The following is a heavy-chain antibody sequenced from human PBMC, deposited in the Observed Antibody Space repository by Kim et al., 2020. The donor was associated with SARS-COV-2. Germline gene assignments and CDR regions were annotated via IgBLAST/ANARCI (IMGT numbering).Heavy chain of an antibody. V-gene: IGHV3-48*02. CDR2: ISSSSSTI. Sequence: GGSLRLSCAASGFTFSSYSMNWVRQAPGKGLEWVSYISSSSSTIYYADSVKGRFTISRDNAKNSLYLQMNSLRDEDTAVYYCARGFHYGSGSYYPPFDYWGQGTLVTVSS. CDR1: GFTFSSYS. D-gene: IGHD3-10*01. J-gene: IGHJ4*02. CDR3: ARGFHYGSGSYYPPFDY.